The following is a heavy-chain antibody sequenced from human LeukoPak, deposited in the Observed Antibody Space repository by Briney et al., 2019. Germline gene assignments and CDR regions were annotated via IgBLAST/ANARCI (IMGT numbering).Heavy chain of an antibody. D-gene: IGHD3-22*01. Sequence: GGSLRLSCAASGFTFSSYAMNWVRQAPGKGLEWVSAISGSDSTRYYADSVKGRFTISRDNSKNTLYLQMNSLRAEDTAVYYCARDSYYDSSGYPIWGQGTLVTVSS. V-gene: IGHV3-23*01. CDR2: ISGSDSTR. CDR1: GFTFSSYA. J-gene: IGHJ4*02. CDR3: ARDSYYDSSGYPI.